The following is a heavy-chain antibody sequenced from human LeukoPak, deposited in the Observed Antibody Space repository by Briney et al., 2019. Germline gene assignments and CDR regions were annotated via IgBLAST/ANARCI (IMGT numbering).Heavy chain of an antibody. CDR1: GFTFSSYA. CDR3: ARGGYDY. CDR2: ILYDGSNK. J-gene: IGHJ4*02. Sequence: GRSLRLSCAASGFTFSSYAMHWVRQAPGKGLEWVAVILYDGSNKYYADSVKGRFTISRDNSKNTLYLQMNSLRAEDTAVYYCARGGYDYWGQGTLVTVSS. D-gene: IGHD6-25*01. V-gene: IGHV3-30*04.